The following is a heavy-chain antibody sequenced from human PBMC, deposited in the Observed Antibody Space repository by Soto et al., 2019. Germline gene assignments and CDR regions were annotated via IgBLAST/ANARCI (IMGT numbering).Heavy chain of an antibody. D-gene: IGHD3-22*01. V-gene: IGHV4-4*07. CDR3: ASFPVHYYDSSGYYN. J-gene: IGHJ4*02. CDR2: IYTSGST. Sequence: ETLPPTCTVAGGSISSYYWSWIRQPAGKGLEWIGRIYTSGSTNYNPSLKRRVTMSVDTSKNQFSLKLSYVTAADTAVYYCASFPVHYYDSSGYYNWGQGTLVTVSS. CDR1: GGSISSYY.